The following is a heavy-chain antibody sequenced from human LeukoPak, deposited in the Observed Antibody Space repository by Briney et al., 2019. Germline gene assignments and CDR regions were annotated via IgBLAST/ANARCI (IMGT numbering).Heavy chain of an antibody. CDR3: AEGTSGWYGNAFDI. D-gene: IGHD6-19*01. V-gene: IGHV3-23*01. CDR2: ISGSGGST. Sequence: GGSLRLSCAASGFTFSSYVMSWVRQAPGKGLEWVSAISGSGGSTYYADSVKGRFTISGDNSKNTLYLQMNSLRAEDTAVYYCAEGTSGWYGNAFDIWGQGTMVTVSS. CDR1: GFTFSSYV. J-gene: IGHJ3*02.